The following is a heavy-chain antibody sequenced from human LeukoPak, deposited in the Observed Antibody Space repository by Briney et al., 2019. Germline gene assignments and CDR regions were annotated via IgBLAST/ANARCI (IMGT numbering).Heavy chain of an antibody. CDR3: ARQTYSSGWSPFDY. V-gene: IGHV4-59*01. CDR1: GGSISSYY. J-gene: IGHJ4*02. D-gene: IGHD6-19*01. Sequence: PSETLSLTCTVSGGSISSYYWSWIRQPPGKGLEWIGYIYYSGSTNYNPSLTSRVTISVDTSKNQFSLKLSSVTAADTAVYYCARQTYSSGWSPFDYWGQGTLVTDSS. CDR2: IYYSGST.